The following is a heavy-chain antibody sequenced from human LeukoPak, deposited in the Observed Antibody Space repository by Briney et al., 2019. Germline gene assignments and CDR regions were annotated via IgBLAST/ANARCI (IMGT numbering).Heavy chain of an antibody. V-gene: IGHV3-30-3*01. J-gene: IGHJ6*02. CDR2: ISYDGSNK. CDR3: ARDRRAGIVVVTAMGGGYYYYGMDV. Sequence: GGSLRLSCTASGFTFGDYAMHWVRQAPGKGLEWVAVISYDGSNKYYADSVKGRFTISRDNSKNTLYLQMNSLRAEDTAVYYCARDRRAGIVVVTAMGGGYYYYGMDVWGQGTTVTVSS. D-gene: IGHD2-21*02. CDR1: GFTFGDYA.